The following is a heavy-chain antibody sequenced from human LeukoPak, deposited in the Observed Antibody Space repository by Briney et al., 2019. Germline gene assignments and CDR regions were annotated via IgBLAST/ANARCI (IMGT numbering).Heavy chain of an antibody. D-gene: IGHD5-18*01. CDR3: ARVDTAMVIDY. V-gene: IGHV1-69*04. CDR1: GGTFSSYA. CDR2: IIPILGIA. J-gene: IGHJ4*02. Sequence: SVKVSCKASGGTFSSYAISWVRQAPGQGLEWMGRIIPILGIANYAQKFQGRVTVTADKSTSTAYMELSSLRSEDTAVYYCARVDTAMVIDYWGQGTLVTVSS.